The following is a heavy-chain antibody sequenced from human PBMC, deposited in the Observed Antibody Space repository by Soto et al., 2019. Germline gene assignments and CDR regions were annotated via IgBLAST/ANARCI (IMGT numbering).Heavy chain of an antibody. J-gene: IGHJ4*02. V-gene: IGHV1-69*13. CDR3: ARLKEDYFDY. CDR2: IIPIFGTA. CDR1: GGTFSSYA. Sequence: ASVKVSCKASGGTFSSYAISWVRQAPGQGLEWMGGIIPIFGTANYAQEFQGRVTITADESTSTAYMELSSLRSEDTAVYYCARLKEDYFDYWGQGTLVTFSS.